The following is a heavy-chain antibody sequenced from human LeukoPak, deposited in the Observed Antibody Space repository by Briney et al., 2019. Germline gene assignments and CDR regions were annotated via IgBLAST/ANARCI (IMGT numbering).Heavy chain of an antibody. CDR1: GFTVSSNY. CDR2: IYSGGST. V-gene: IGHV3-53*01. Sequence: GGSLRLSCAASGFTVSSNYMSWVRQAPGKGLEWVSVIYSGGSTYYADSVTGRFTISRDNSKNTLYLQMNSLRAEDTAVYYCAWLRDCYYGRDVWGQGTTVSVSS. J-gene: IGHJ6*02. CDR3: AWLRDCYYGRDV. D-gene: IGHD5-18*01.